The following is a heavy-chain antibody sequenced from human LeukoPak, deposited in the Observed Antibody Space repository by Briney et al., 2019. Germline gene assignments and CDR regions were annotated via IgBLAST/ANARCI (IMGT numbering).Heavy chain of an antibody. D-gene: IGHD3-22*01. J-gene: IGHJ4*02. CDR1: GFTFSSYG. CDR2: ISHDGSNK. CDR3: AKEHYYETSALPGEY. V-gene: IGHV3-30*18. Sequence: GRSLRLSCAASGFTFSSYGMHWVRQAPGKGLEWVAVISHDGSNKYYADSVKGRFTISRDNSKNTLYLQMSSLRADDTAVYYRAKEHYYETSALPGEYWGQGTLVTVSP.